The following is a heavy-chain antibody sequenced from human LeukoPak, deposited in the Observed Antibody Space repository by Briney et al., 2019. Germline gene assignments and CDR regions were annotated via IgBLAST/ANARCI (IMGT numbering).Heavy chain of an antibody. CDR3: TTLTTTYYYGVDV. D-gene: IGHD3-3*01. J-gene: IGHJ6*02. CDR1: GFTVSSNY. Sequence: PGGSLRLSCAASGFTVSSNYMSWVRQAPGKGLERVGRIKSKADGGTTDYDAPVKGRFTISRDDSKNILYLQMNSLTTEDTAVYYCTTLTTTYYYGVDVWGQGTTVTVSS. V-gene: IGHV3-15*01. CDR2: IKSKADGGTT.